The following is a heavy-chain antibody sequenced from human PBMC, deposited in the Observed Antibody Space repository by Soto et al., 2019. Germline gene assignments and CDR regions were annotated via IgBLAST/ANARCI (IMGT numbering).Heavy chain of an antibody. J-gene: IGHJ3*02. CDR1: GGSFSGYY. CDR3: ARAMGYSSGYYYNPNHDAFDI. CDR2: INHSGST. D-gene: IGHD3-22*01. V-gene: IGHV4-34*01. Sequence: PSETLSLTCAVYGGSFSGYYWSWIRQPPGKGLEWIGEINHSGSTNYNPSLKSRVTISVDTSKNQFSLKLSSVTAADTAVYYCARAMGYSSGYYYNPNHDAFDIWGQGTMVTVSS.